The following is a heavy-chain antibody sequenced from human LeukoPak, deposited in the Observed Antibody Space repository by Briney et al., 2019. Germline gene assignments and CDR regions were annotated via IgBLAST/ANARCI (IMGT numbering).Heavy chain of an antibody. CDR3: ATRYYDSSSSIDR. V-gene: IGHV1-24*01. J-gene: IGHJ5*02. CDR2: FDPEDGET. D-gene: IGHD3-22*01. Sequence: ASVKVSCKVSGYSLTELSMHWVRQAPGKGLEWMGGFDPEDGETIYTQKFQGRVTMTEDTSTDTAYMELSSLRSEDTAVYYCATRYYDSSSSIDRWGQGTLVTVSS. CDR1: GYSLTELS.